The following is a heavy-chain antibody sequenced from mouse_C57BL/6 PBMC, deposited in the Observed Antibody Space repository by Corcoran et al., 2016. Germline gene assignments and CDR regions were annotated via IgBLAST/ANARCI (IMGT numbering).Heavy chain of an antibody. Sequence: EVQLQQSGPELVKPGASVKIPCKASGYTFTDYNMDWVKQSHGKSLEWIGDINPNNGGNIYNQKFKGKATLTVDKSSSTAYMELRSLTSEDTAVYYCARSRGWLLPWYFDVWGTGTTVTVSS. CDR2: INPNNGGN. CDR1: GYTFTDYN. J-gene: IGHJ1*03. D-gene: IGHD2-3*01. CDR3: ARSRGWLLPWYFDV. V-gene: IGHV1-18*01.